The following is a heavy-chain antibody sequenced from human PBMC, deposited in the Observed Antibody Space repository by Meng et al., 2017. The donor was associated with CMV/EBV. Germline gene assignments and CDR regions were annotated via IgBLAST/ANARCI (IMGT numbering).Heavy chain of an antibody. D-gene: IGHD2-8*01. CDR2: IYPGDSDT. Sequence: GESLKISCKGSGYSFTSYWIGWVRQMPGKGLEWMGIIYPGDSDTRYSPSFQGQVTISADKSISTAYLQWSSLKASDTAMYYRARLVCTNGVCYPLDYWGQGTLVTVSS. J-gene: IGHJ4*02. CDR1: GYSFTSYW. CDR3: ARLVCTNGVCYPLDY. V-gene: IGHV5-51*01.